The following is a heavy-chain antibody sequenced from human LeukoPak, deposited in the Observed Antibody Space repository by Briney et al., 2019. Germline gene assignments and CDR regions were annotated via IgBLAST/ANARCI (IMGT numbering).Heavy chain of an antibody. J-gene: IGHJ6*03. CDR3: ARGIWFGYYMDV. V-gene: IGHV4-38-2*02. CDR1: GYSISSGYY. D-gene: IGHD3-10*01. Sequence: SETLSLTCTVSGYSISSGYYWGWIRQPPGKGLEWIGSIYHSGSTYYNPSLKSRVTISVDTSKNQFSLKLSSVTAADTAVYYCARGIWFGYYMDVWGKGTTVTVSS. CDR2: IYHSGST.